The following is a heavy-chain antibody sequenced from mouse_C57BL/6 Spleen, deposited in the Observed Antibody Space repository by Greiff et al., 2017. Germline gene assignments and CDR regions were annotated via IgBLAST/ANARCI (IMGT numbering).Heavy chain of an antibody. CDR2: IYPGGGYT. CDR3: ARAGNYYGSRYDLDY. Sequence: QVQLQQSGAELVRPGTSVKMSCKASGYTFTNYWIGWAKQRPGHGLEWIGDIYPGGGYTNYNEKFKGKATLTADKSSSTAYMQFSSLTSEDSAIYYCARAGNYYGSRYDLDYWGQGTTLTVSS. CDR1: GYTFTNYW. D-gene: IGHD1-1*01. V-gene: IGHV1-63*01. J-gene: IGHJ2*01.